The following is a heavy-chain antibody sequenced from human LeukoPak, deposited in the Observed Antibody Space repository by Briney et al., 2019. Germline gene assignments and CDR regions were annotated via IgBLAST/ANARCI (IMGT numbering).Heavy chain of an antibody. CDR3: ARYFDL. V-gene: IGHV4-4*07. Sequence: SETLSLTCTVSGASISSYYWNWIRQPAGEGLEWIGRIHTSGSTNYNPSLKSRLTMSVDTSKNQFSLKLGSVTAADTAVYYCARYFDLWGRGTLVTVSS. CDR1: GASISSYY. CDR2: IHTSGST. J-gene: IGHJ2*01.